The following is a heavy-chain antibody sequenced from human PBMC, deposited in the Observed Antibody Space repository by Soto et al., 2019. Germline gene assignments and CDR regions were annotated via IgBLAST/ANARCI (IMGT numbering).Heavy chain of an antibody. J-gene: IGHJ6*02. V-gene: IGHV1-18*01. CDR2: ISAYNGNT. Sequence: GASVKLSCKACGYTYTSYGISWVRQAHGQGLEWMGWISAYNGNTNYAQKLQGRVTMTTDTSTSTAYMELRSLRSDDTAVYYCAKSLAAPEGYYYYGMDVWGQGTTVTVSS. CDR3: AKSLAAPEGYYYYGMDV. D-gene: IGHD6-6*01. CDR1: GYTYTSYG.